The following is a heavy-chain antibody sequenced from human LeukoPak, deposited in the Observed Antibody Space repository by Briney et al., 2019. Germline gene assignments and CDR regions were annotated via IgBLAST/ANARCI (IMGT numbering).Heavy chain of an antibody. V-gene: IGHV3-48*03. CDR1: GFTFGDYA. CDR2: ISSSGSTI. CDR3: ARDESGTTGTTGFDY. Sequence: GGSLRLSCTASGFTFGDYAMSWVRQAPGKGLEWVSYISSSGSTIYYADSVKGRFTISRDNAKNSLYLQMNSLRAEDTAVYYCARDESGTTGTTGFDYWGQGTLVTVSS. J-gene: IGHJ4*02. D-gene: IGHD1-1*01.